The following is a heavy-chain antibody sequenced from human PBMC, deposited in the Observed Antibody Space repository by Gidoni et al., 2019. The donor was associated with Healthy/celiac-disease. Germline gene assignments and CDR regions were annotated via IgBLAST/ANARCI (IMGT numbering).Heavy chain of an antibody. D-gene: IGHD1-26*01. CDR3: AGPRAMGAKDYYYGMDV. V-gene: IGHV4-4*07. J-gene: IGHJ6*02. CDR2: IYTSGST. Sequence: QVQLQESGPGLVKPSETLSLTCTVSGGSISSYYWSWIRQPAGKGLEWIGRIYTSGSTTYNPSLKSRVTMSVDTAKNQFSLKLSSVTAADTAVYYCAGPRAMGAKDYYYGMDVWGQGTTVTVSS. CDR1: GGSISSYY.